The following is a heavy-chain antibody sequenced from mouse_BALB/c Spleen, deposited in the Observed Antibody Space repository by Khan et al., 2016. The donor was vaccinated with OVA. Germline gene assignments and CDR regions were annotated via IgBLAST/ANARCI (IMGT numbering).Heavy chain of an antibody. Sequence: EVQLVESGPGLVKPSQSLSLTCTVTGYSITTDYAWNWIRRFPGSKLEWMGHISYSGNTKYNPSLKSRISITRDTSKNQFFLQLKSVTTEDTARYYRARIYGGDFDYWGQGTTLTVSS. CDR1: GYSITTDYA. V-gene: IGHV3-2*02. J-gene: IGHJ2*01. D-gene: IGHD1-1*01. CDR3: ARIYGGDFDY. CDR2: ISYSGNT.